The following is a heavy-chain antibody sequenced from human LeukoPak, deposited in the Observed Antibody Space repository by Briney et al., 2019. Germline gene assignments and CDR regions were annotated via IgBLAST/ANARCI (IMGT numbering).Heavy chain of an antibody. D-gene: IGHD6-6*01. V-gene: IGHV4-38-2*01. Sequence: SETLFPTCAVSGYSISSGYYWGWIRQPPGKGLEWIGSIYHSGSTYYNPSLKSRVTISVDTSKNQFSLKLSSVTAADTAVYYCARCSSSSVRLIDYWGQGTLVTVSS. CDR3: ARCSSSSVRLIDY. CDR1: GYSISSGYY. CDR2: IYHSGST. J-gene: IGHJ4*02.